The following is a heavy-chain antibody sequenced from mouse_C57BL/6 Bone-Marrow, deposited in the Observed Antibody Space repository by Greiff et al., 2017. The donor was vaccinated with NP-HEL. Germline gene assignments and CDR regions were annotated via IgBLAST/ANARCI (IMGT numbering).Heavy chain of an antibody. CDR1: GFNIKDDY. CDR2: IDPENGDT. V-gene: IGHV14-4*01. Sequence: EVQLQQSGAELVRPGASVKLSCTASGFNIKDDYMHWVKQRPEQGLEWIGWIDPENGDTEYASKFQGKATITADTSSNTAYLQLSSLTSEDTAVYYCTTDRESLSYWGQGTTLTVSS. J-gene: IGHJ2*01. CDR3: TTDRESLSY. D-gene: IGHD6-1*01.